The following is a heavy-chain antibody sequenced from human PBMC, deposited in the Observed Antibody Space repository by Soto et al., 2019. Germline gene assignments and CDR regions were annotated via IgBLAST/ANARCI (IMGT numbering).Heavy chain of an antibody. CDR3: NSDDLV. CDR2: ISDDGSKK. J-gene: IGHJ4*02. D-gene: IGHD2-8*02. Sequence: QVQLVESGGGVVQPGRSLRLSCSASGVNLSGYAMHWVRQAPGKGLEWVALISDDGSKKYYADHVKGRFTISRDNSKNTVYLQMNSLRAEDMAVYYCNSDDLVWGQGTLVTVSS. CDR1: GVNLSGYA. V-gene: IGHV3-30*03.